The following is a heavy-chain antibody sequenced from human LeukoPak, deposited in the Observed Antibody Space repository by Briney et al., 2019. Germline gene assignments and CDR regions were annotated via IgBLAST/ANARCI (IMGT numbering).Heavy chain of an antibody. CDR1: GGSISSSSYY. Sequence: PSETLSLTCTVSGGSISSSSYYWGWIRQPPGKGLEWIGSIYYSGSTYYNPSLKSRVTISVDTSKNQFSLKLSSVTAADTAVYYCARWGSLVVVTAILVHPDAFDIWGQGTMVTVSS. D-gene: IGHD2-21*02. CDR3: ARWGSLVVVTAILVHPDAFDI. V-gene: IGHV4-39*07. J-gene: IGHJ3*02. CDR2: IYYSGST.